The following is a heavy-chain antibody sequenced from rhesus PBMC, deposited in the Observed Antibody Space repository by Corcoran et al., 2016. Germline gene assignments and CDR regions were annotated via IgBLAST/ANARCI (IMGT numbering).Heavy chain of an antibody. D-gene: IGHD6S26*01. CDR3: TLSFGSGWSPR. CDR1: GGSIRINF. J-gene: IGHJ5-2*02. V-gene: IGHV4-173*01. CDR2: VSGSGGST. Sequence: QLQLQESGPGLVKPSETLSLTCAVSGGSIRINFWTWICPPPGKGLEWIGRVSGSGGSTDYNPSLKSRVTISTDTSKKQFSLKLSSVTAADTAVYYCTLSFGSGWSPRWGRGVLVTVSS.